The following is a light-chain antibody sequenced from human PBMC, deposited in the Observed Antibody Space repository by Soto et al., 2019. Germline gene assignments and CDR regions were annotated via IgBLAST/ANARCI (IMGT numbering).Light chain of an antibody. CDR2: EVT. V-gene: IGLV2-8*01. J-gene: IGLJ3*02. CDR3: SSEGGRNSVM. Sequence: QSALTQPPSASGSPGQSVTISCTGTNSDVGLYNFVSWYQQHPGNAPKLMIYEVTKRPSGVPDRFSGSKSGNTASLTVSGLQAEDEADYYCSSEGGRNSVMFGGGTKVTVL. CDR1: NSDVGLYNF.